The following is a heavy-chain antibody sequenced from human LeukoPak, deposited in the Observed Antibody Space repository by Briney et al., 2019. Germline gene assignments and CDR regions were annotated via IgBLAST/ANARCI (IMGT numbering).Heavy chain of an antibody. V-gene: IGHV1-18*01. CDR1: GYTFTSYG. J-gene: IGHJ5*02. CDR2: ISAYNGNT. D-gene: IGHD3-22*01. CDR3: ARAQRITMIVVWFDP. Sequence: ASVKVSCKASGYTFTSYGIRWLRQAPGQGLEWMGWISAYNGNTNYAQKLQGRVTMTTDTSTSTAYMELRSLRSDDTAVYYCARAQRITMIVVWFDPWGQGTLVTVSS.